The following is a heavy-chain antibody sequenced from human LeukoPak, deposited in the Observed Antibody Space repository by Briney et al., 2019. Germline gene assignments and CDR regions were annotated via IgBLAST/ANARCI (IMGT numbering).Heavy chain of an antibody. CDR1: GFTFSSYS. CDR2: ISSSSSYI. J-gene: IGHJ6*03. Sequence: GGSLRLSCAASGFTFSSYSMNWVRQAPGKGLEWVSSISSSSSYIYYADSVKGRFTISRDNAKNTLYLQMNSLRAEDTAVYYCAKVAGRLQSNYYYMDVWGKGTTVTVSS. D-gene: IGHD6-6*01. V-gene: IGHV3-21*01. CDR3: AKVAGRLQSNYYYMDV.